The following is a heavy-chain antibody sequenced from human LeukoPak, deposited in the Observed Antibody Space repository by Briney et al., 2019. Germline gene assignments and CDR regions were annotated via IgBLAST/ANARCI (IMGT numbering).Heavy chain of an antibody. CDR3: ARVPSGDYAEGAFDI. D-gene: IGHD4-17*01. J-gene: IGHJ3*02. CDR1: GGTFSSYA. V-gene: IGHV1-69*05. Sequence: SVKVSCKASGGTFSSYAISWVRQAPGQGFEWMGGIIPIFGTANYAQKFQGRVTITTGESTSTAYMELSSLRSEDTAVYYCARVPSGDYAEGAFDIWGQGTMVTVSS. CDR2: IIPIFGTA.